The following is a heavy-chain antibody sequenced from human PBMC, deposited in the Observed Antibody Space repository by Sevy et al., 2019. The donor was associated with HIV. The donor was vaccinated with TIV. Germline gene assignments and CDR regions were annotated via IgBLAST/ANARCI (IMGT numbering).Heavy chain of an antibody. V-gene: IGHV4-59*12. Sequence: SETLSLTCTVSGDSINTYYWSWIRQPPGKGLEWIGYVSHSGNTNYNPSLKSRGSMSVDTSTNQFSLKVKAVTAADTVVYYCASLRWDLVVVPGATPGCYFDSWGQGTLVTVSS. J-gene: IGHJ4*02. CDR1: GDSINTYY. CDR3: ASLRWDLVVVPGATPGCYFDS. D-gene: IGHD2-2*02. CDR2: VSHSGNT.